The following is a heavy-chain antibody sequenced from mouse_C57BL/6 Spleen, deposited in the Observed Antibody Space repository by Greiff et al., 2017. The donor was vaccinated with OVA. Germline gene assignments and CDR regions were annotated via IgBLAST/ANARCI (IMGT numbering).Heavy chain of an antibody. Sequence: VMLVESGPGLVQPSQRLSITCTVSGFSLTSYGVHWVRQSPGKGLEWLGVIWSGGSTDYNAAFISRLSISKDNSKSQVFFKMNSLQADDTAIYYCARNSPVVRYAMDYWGQGTSVTVSS. D-gene: IGHD1-1*01. V-gene: IGHV2-2*01. CDR3: ARNSPVVRYAMDY. J-gene: IGHJ4*01. CDR1: GFSLTSYG. CDR2: IWSGGST.